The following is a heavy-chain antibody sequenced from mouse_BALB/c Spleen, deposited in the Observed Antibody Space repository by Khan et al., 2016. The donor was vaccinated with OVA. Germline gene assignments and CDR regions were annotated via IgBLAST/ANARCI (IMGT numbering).Heavy chain of an antibody. D-gene: IGHD2-2*01. J-gene: IGHJ3*01. Sequence: VELVASGAELVKPGASVRLSCKASGYTFTSYYLYWVKQRPGQGLEWIGDINPSSGGTNFNEKFKSKATLTVDKSSSTAYIQLNSLTSEDSAVYYCTRSGYGSFAYWGQGTLVTVSA. CDR3: TRSGYGSFAY. V-gene: IGHV1S81*02. CDR2: INPSSGGT. CDR1: GYTFTSYY.